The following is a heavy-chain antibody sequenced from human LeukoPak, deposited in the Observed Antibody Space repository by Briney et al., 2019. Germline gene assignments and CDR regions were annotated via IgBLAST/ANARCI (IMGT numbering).Heavy chain of an antibody. J-gene: IGHJ4*02. CDR3: AKWGDYDVLTGYYVSDY. Sequence: PGGSLRLSCAASGFTFSNYAMSWVRQAPGKGLEWVSAITGGGSGIYYADSMKSRFTISRDNSKNTLYLQINSLRAEDTAVYYSAKWGDYDVLTGYYVSDYWGQGTLVTVSS. D-gene: IGHD3-9*01. V-gene: IGHV3-23*01. CDR2: ITGGGSGI. CDR1: GFTFSNYA.